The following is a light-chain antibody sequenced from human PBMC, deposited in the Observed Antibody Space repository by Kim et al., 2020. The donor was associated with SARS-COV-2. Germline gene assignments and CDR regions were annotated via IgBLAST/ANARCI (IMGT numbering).Light chain of an antibody. Sequence: DIQMTQSPSSLSASVGDRVIITCRASQSISTYLNWYQEKPGKAPKLLIYAASTLHSGVPSRFSGSESGTDFTLTISSLQPEDFATYYCQQSYSTPRTFGQGTKLEI. CDR2: AAS. CDR3: QQSYSTPRT. V-gene: IGKV1-39*01. J-gene: IGKJ2*01. CDR1: QSISTY.